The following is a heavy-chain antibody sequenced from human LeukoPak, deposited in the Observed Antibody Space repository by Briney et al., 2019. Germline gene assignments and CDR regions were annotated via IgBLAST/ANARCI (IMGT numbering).Heavy chain of an antibody. CDR1: GFTFSSYS. V-gene: IGHV3-21*01. Sequence: PGGSLRLSCAASGFTFSSYSMNWVRQAPGKGLEWVSSISSSSSYIYYADSVKGRFTISGDNAKNSLYLQMNSLRAEDTAVYYCARRVSGGRKTRGFDYWGQGTLVTVSS. CDR2: ISSSSSYI. D-gene: IGHD1-14*01. J-gene: IGHJ4*02. CDR3: ARRVSGGRKTRGFDY.